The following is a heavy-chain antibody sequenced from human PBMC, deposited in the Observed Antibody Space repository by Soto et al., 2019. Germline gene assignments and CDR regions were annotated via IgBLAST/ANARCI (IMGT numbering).Heavy chain of an antibody. Sequence: ASVKVSCKASGYTFTSYGISWVRQAPGQGLEWMGWISAYNGNTNYAQKFQGRVTMTTDTSTSTAYMELRSLRSDDTAVYYCARERREDTRRGIFGVVDYWGQGTLVTVSS. CDR2: ISAYNGNT. V-gene: IGHV1-18*01. J-gene: IGHJ4*02. CDR3: ARERREDTRRGIFGVVDY. CDR1: GYTFTSYG. D-gene: IGHD3-3*01.